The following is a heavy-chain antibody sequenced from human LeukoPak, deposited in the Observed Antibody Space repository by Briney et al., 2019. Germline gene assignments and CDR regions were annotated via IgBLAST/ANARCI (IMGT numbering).Heavy chain of an antibody. Sequence: ASVKVSCKTTGHYLSVYHVHWVRQAPRQALEWMGWFNGNGGGTKYAQKFQGRVTMTRDTSIDTDYMELTSLISDDTAVHYCARDPLDGNFYFDYWGQGTLVTVAS. CDR1: GHYLSVYH. D-gene: IGHD5-24*01. CDR3: ARDPLDGNFYFDY. CDR2: FNGNGGGT. J-gene: IGHJ4*02. V-gene: IGHV1-2*02.